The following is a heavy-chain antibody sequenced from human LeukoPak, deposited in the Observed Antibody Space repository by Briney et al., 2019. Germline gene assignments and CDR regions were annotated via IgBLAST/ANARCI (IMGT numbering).Heavy chain of an antibody. J-gene: IGHJ4*02. Sequence: PGESLKISCKGSGYSFTSYWIGWVRQMPGKGLEWMGIIYPGDSDTKYSPSFQGQVTISADKSISTAYLQRGSLKAADTAMYYCAKLRDGHQDFWGQGTLVTVSS. CDR1: GYSFTSYW. CDR2: IYPGDSDT. CDR3: AKLRDGHQDF. D-gene: IGHD5-24*01. V-gene: IGHV5-51*01.